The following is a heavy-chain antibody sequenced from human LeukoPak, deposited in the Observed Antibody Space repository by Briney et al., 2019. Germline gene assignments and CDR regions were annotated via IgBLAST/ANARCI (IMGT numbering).Heavy chain of an antibody. V-gene: IGHV4-39*07. CDR1: GGSISSSSYY. D-gene: IGHD2-15*01. CDR2: IYYSGST. Sequence: SGTLSLTCTVSGGSISSSSYYWGWIRQPPGKGLEWIGSIYYSGSTYYNPSLKSRVTISVDTSKNQFSLNLSSVTAADTAVYYCARYHGGGSCLDYWGQGTLVTVSS. CDR3: ARYHGGGSCLDY. J-gene: IGHJ4*02.